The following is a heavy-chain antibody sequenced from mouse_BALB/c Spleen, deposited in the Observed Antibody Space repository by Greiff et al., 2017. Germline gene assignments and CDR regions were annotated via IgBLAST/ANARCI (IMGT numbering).Heavy chain of an antibody. J-gene: IGHJ3*01. CDR2: ISSGGST. CDR3: ARGGGNYGGFAY. CDR1: GFTFSSYA. Sequence: EVQVVESGGGLVKPGGSLKLSCAASGFTFSSYAMSWVRQTPEKRLEWVASISSGGSTYYPDSVKGRFTISRDNARNILYLQMSSLRSEDTAMYYCARGGGNYGGFAYWGQGTLVTVSA. D-gene: IGHD2-1*01. V-gene: IGHV5-6-5*01.